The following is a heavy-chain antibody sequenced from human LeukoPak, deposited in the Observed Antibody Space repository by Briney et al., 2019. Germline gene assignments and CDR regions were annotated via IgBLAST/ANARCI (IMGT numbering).Heavy chain of an antibody. CDR1: GFTFSSYA. CDR3: AKSLWFGELFSYHDY. V-gene: IGHV3-23*01. Sequence: PGGSLRLSCAASGFTFSSYAMSWVRQAPGKGLEWVSAISGSGDTKYYADSVKGRFTISRDNARSTLWLQMNSLRAEDTAVYYCAKSLWFGELFSYHDYWGQGNLVTVSS. J-gene: IGHJ4*02. CDR2: ISGSGDTK. D-gene: IGHD3-10*01.